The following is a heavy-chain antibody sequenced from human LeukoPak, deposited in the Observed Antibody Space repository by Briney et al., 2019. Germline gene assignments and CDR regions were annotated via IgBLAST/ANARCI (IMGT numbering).Heavy chain of an antibody. CDR3: SHSRSVSTRSFDD. Sequence: GAGGSTYHADSWKGLVTISRDSSKNTLYLQINSLTSEDAAVYYCSHSRSVSTRSFDDWGQGTLGTVSS. CDR2: GAGGST. D-gene: IGHD5/OR15-5a*01. V-gene: IGHV3-23*01. J-gene: IGHJ4*02.